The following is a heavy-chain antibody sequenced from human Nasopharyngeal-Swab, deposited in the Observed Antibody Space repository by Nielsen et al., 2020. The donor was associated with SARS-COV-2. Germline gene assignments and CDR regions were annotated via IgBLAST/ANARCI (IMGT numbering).Heavy chain of an antibody. J-gene: IGHJ5*01. V-gene: IGHV3-21*01. CDR1: GFTFSNYI. CDR2: VSSTSAHI. Sequence: ESLKISCEASGFTFSNYIMHWVRQAPGKGLEWVSWVSSTSAHIYYADLVKGRFTISRDNAKNSLYLQMNSLRAEDTAVYYCARDPSGGYAYARFDLWGQGTLVTVSS. D-gene: IGHD5-12*01. CDR3: ARDPSGGYAYARFDL.